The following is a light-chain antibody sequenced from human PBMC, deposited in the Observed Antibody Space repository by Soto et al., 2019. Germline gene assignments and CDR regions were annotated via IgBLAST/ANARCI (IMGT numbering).Light chain of an antibody. CDR1: QSVSSSY. Sequence: EIVLTQSPGTLSLSPGERATLSCRASQSVSSSYLAWYQQKPGQAPRLLTYGASSRATDIPDRFSGSGSGTDFTLTISRLEPEDFAVYYCQQYGSSPRTFGQGTKLEIK. CDR2: GAS. J-gene: IGKJ2*01. V-gene: IGKV3-20*01. CDR3: QQYGSSPRT.